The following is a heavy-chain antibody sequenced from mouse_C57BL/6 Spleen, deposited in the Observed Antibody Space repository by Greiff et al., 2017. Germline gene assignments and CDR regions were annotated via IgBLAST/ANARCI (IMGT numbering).Heavy chain of an antibody. V-gene: IGHV5-17*01. CDR3: ADGSWFAY. J-gene: IGHJ3*01. CDR2: ISSGSSTI. Sequence: EVQLVESGGGLVKPGGSLKLSCAASGFTFSDYGMHWVRQAPEKGLEWVAYISSGSSTIYYADTVKGRFTISRDNAKNTLFLQRTSLRSEDPAMYYCADGSWFAYWGQGTLVTVSA. CDR1: GFTFSDYG.